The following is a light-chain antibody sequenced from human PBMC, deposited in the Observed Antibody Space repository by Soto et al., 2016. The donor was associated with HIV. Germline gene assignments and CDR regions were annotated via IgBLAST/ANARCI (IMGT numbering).Light chain of an antibody. CDR2: KAS. J-gene: IGKJ2*01. CDR1: HSIDAW. Sequence: DIQMTQSPSTLSASVGDRVTITCRASHSIDAWLAWYQQKPGKAPKLLIYKASGLESGVPSRFSGSGSGTEFTLTISSLQPDDFATYYCQQYYTYSYTFGQGTKLEIK. CDR3: QQYYTYSYT. V-gene: IGKV1-5*03.